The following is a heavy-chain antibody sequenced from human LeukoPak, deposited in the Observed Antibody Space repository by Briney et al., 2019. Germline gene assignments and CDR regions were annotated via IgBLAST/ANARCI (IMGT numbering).Heavy chain of an antibody. CDR1: GFTFSGYS. CDR2: VSNSGSDI. Sequence: GGSLRLSCAASGFTFSGYSMNWVRQAPGKGLEWVSSVSNSGSDIYYADSVKGRFTISRDNAKNSLYLQMNSLRAEDTAVYYCARGPHYYDSSGRPYYFDYWGQGTLVTVSS. V-gene: IGHV3-21*01. D-gene: IGHD3-22*01. J-gene: IGHJ4*02. CDR3: ARGPHYYDSSGRPYYFDY.